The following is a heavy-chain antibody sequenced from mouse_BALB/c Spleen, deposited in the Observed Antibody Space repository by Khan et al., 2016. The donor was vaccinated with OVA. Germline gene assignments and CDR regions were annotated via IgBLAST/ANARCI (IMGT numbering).Heavy chain of an antibody. Sequence: QIQLVQSGPELKKPGETVKISCKASGYIFTNYGMNWVKQSQGKALKWMGWINPYTGEPTYADDFKGRFAFSLETSASTAYLQINNLKNEDTATYFCARPPYFSYTLDYWGQGTTVTVSS. CDR1: GYIFTNYG. CDR2: INPYTGEP. V-gene: IGHV9-3-1*01. CDR3: ARPPYFSYTLDY. J-gene: IGHJ4*01. D-gene: IGHD2-10*01.